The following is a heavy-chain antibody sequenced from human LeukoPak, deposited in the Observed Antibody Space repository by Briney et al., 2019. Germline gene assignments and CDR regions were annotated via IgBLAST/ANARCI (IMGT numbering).Heavy chain of an antibody. CDR3: ARQGPLTTAVTTRTNPFDY. J-gene: IGHJ4*02. Sequence: SETLSLTCTASGGSISSSYWSWIRQPPGKGLEWIGYIYYSGSTNYNPSLKSRVTISVDTSKNQFSLELNSVTAADTAVYYCARQGPLTTAVTTRTNPFDYWGQGTLVTVSS. D-gene: IGHD4-11*01. CDR2: IYYSGST. V-gene: IGHV4-59*08. CDR1: GGSISSSY.